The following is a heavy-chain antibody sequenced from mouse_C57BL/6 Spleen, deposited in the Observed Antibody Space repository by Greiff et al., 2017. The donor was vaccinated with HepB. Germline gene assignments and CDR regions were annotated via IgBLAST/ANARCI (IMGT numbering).Heavy chain of an antibody. CDR1: GYSITSGYY. J-gene: IGHJ4*01. CDR3: TRVEQLKLPSMDY. D-gene: IGHD3-2*02. CDR2: ISYDGSN. V-gene: IGHV3-6*01. Sequence: EVQLQESGPGLVKPSQSLSLTCSVTGYSITSGYYWNWIRQFPGNKLEWMGYISYDGSNNYNPSLKNRISITRDTSKNQFFLKLNSVTTEDTTTYYCTRVEQLKLPSMDYWGQGASDTVSS.